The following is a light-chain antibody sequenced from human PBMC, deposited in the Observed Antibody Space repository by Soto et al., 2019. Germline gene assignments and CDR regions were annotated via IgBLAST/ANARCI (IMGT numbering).Light chain of an antibody. J-gene: IGKJ5*01. CDR1: QGIGSS. V-gene: IGKV1-8*01. Sequence: AIRMTQSPSSFSASTGDRVTITCRASQGIGSSLAWHQQKPGKPPKLLIYGVSTLESGVPSRFGGSGSGTDFTLTISGLQSEDFATYHCQQYYSYPITFGQGTRLEIK. CDR2: GVS. CDR3: QQYYSYPIT.